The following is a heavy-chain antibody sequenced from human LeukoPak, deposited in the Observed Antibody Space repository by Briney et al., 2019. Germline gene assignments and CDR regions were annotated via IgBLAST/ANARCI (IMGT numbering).Heavy chain of an antibody. D-gene: IGHD3-10*01. V-gene: IGHV3-15*01. Sequence: PGGSLRLSCAASGFTFSNAWMSWVRQAPGKGLEWVGRIKSKTDGGTTDYAAPVKGRFTISRDDSKNTLYLQMNSLKTEDTAVYYCTTDPYYGSGSYQFNYWGQGTLVTVSS. J-gene: IGHJ4*02. CDR2: IKSKTDGGTT. CDR1: GFTFSNAW. CDR3: TTDPYYGSGSYQFNY.